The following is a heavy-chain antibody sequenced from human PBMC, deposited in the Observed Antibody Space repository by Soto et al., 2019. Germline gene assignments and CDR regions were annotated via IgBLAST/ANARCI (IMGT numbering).Heavy chain of an antibody. Sequence: EVQLVESGGGLVQPGGSVRLSCAASGFTFNDHYMDWVRQAPGKGLEWVGRSRNKANSYTTEYAASVKGRFAISRDDSMDSLYLQMNSLKTEDSAVYYCTRLLRTSSGYDFDFWGQGTLVTVSS. J-gene: IGHJ4*02. CDR2: SRNKANSYTT. V-gene: IGHV3-72*01. CDR1: GFTFNDHY. D-gene: IGHD5-12*01. CDR3: TRLLRTSSGYDFDF.